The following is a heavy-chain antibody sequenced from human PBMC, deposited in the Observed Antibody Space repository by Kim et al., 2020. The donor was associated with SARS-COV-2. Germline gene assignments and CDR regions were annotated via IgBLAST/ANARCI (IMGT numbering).Heavy chain of an antibody. V-gene: IGHV3-74*01. D-gene: IGHD2-21*02. CDR2: IYNDGTRT. Sequence: GGSLRLSCAASGFTFSNYWMHWVRQAPGKGLEWVSCIYNDGTRTNYADSVKGRFTISRDNAKNTLFLQMNSLRAEDTAVYYCGVVMTAMFSDGMVVWGQG. CDR3: GVVMTAMFSDGMVV. CDR1: GFTFSNYW. J-gene: IGHJ6*02.